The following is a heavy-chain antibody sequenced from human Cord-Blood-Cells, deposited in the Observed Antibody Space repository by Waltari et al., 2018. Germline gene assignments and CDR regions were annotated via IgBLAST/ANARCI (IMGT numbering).Heavy chain of an antibody. CDR3: ARGGEKDPDIVVVVAATRHNYYYGMDV. Sequence: QVQLQQWGAGLLKPSETMSLTCAVYGGSFSGYYWSWIRQPPGKGLGWVGEINHSGSTNYNPSLKSRVTISVDTSKNQFSLKLSSVTAADTAVYYCARGGEKDPDIVVVVAATRHNYYYGMDVWGQGTTVTVSS. D-gene: IGHD2-15*01. CDR1: GGSFSGYY. V-gene: IGHV4-34*01. J-gene: IGHJ6*02. CDR2: INHSGST.